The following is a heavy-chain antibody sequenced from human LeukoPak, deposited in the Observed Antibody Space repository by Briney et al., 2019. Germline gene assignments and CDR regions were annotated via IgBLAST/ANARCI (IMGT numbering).Heavy chain of an antibody. CDR3: AREVRSRRIQLWLNYYYDMDV. Sequence: PETLSLTCTVSGGSISSYFWSWIRQPPGEGRGWIGEINVSGRTNYNTSLKSRVAISVDKSKHQFSLKLSSVTAADTAVYYCAREVRSRRIQLWLNYYYDMDVWGKGTTVTVS. D-gene: IGHD5-18*01. V-gene: IGHV4-34*01. CDR2: INVSGRT. CDR1: GGSISSYF. J-gene: IGHJ6*03.